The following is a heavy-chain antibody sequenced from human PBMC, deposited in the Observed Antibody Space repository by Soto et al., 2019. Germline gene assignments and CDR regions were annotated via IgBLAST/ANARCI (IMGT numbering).Heavy chain of an antibody. CDR3: AGYSRSFYYGMDV. D-gene: IGHD1-26*01. V-gene: IGHV5-51*01. Sequence: GESLKISCKASGYSFTSYWIGWVRQMPGKGLEWMGIIYPGDSDTRYSPSFQGQVTISADKSISTAYLQWSSLKASDTAMYYCAGYSRSFYYGMDVWGQGTTVTVSS. CDR1: GYSFTSYW. CDR2: IYPGDSDT. J-gene: IGHJ6*02.